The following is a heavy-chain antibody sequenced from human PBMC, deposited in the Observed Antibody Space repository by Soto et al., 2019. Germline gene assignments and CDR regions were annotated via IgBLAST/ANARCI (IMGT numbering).Heavy chain of an antibody. Sequence: QVQLQQWGAGLLKPSETLSLTCAVYGGSFSGYYWSWIRQPPGKGLEWIGEINHSGSTNYNPSLKSRVTISVDTSKNQFSLKLSSVPAADTAVYYCARGRSPYSSSGGSWFDPWGQGTLVTVSS. CDR1: GGSFSGYY. V-gene: IGHV4-34*01. CDR3: ARGRSPYSSSGGSWFDP. D-gene: IGHD6-6*01. CDR2: INHSGST. J-gene: IGHJ5*02.